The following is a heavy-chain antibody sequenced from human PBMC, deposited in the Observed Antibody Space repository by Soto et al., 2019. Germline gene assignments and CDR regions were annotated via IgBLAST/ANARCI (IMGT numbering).Heavy chain of an antibody. CDR2: ISPYYGRT. D-gene: IGHD3-3*01. V-gene: IGHV1-18*01. Sequence: QVRLVQSGAALKKPGASVKVSCKASGYTFSIYGITWVRQAPGQGLEWMGWISPYYGRTNYAQKFQDRLTLTTDTSTSTAYMELRSLRSDDTAVYYCAREEGYDFWSGTSDYWGQGTLVTVSS. J-gene: IGHJ4*02. CDR1: GYTFSIYG. CDR3: AREEGYDFWSGTSDY.